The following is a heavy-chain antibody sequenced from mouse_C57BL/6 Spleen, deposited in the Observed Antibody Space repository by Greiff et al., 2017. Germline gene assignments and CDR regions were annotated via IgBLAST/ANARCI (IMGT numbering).Heavy chain of an antibody. CDR1: GYTFTDYY. D-gene: IGHD1-1*01. CDR2: IFPGSGST. V-gene: IGHV1-75*01. Sequence: QVQLQQPGAELVKPGASVKISCKASGYTFTDYYMNWVKQRPGQGLEWIGWIFPGSGSTYYNEKFKGKATLTVDKSSSTAYMLLRSLTSEDSAVYFCARSPPSYGGDFDYWGQGTTLTVSS. CDR3: ARSPPSYGGDFDY. J-gene: IGHJ2*01.